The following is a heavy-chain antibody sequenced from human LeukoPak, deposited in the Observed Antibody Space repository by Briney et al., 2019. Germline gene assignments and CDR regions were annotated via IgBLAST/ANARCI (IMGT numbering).Heavy chain of an antibody. CDR1: GFTFDDYA. CDR2: ISWNSGSI. D-gene: IGHD2-8*01. V-gene: IGHV3-9*01. J-gene: IGHJ6*03. Sequence: GGSLRLSCAASGFTFDDYAMHWVRQAPGKGLEWVSGISWNSGSIGYADPVKGRFTISRDNAKNSLYLQMNSLRAEDTALYYCARVYAPSYYYYYMDVWGKGTTVTVSS. CDR3: ARVYAPSYYYYYMDV.